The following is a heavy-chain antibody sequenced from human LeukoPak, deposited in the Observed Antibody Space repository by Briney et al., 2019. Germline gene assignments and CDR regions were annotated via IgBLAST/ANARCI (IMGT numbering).Heavy chain of an antibody. CDR2: IYSGGST. V-gene: IGHV3-53*01. CDR3: ARDRDSSGYQH. J-gene: IGHJ4*02. D-gene: IGHD3-22*01. Sequence: GGSLRLSRAASGLTVSSNYMSWVRQAPGKGLEWVSVIYSGGSTYHADSVKGRFTISRDNSKNTLYLQMNSLRAEDTAVYYCARDRDSSGYQHWGQGTLVTVSS. CDR1: GLTVSSNY.